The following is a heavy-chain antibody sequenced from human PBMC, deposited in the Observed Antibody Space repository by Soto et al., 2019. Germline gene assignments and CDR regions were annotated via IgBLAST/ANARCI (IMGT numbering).Heavy chain of an antibody. CDR1: GFTFSSYG. V-gene: IGHV3-30*18. CDR2: ISYDGSNK. Sequence: QVQLVESGGGVVQPGRSLRLSCAASGFTFSSYGMHWVRQAPGKGLEWVAVISYDGSNKYYADSVKGRFTISRDNSKITLYLQMNSLRAEDMAVYYCAKDNSDGSGSYIGFDYWGQGTLVTVSS. J-gene: IGHJ4*02. D-gene: IGHD3-10*01. CDR3: AKDNSDGSGSYIGFDY.